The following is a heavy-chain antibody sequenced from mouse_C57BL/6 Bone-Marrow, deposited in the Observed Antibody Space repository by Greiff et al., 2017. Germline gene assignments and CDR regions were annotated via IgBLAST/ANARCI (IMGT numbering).Heavy chain of an antibody. D-gene: IGHD2-1*01. CDR1: GFTFSDYY. V-gene: IGHV5-12*01. CDR3: ARHGNYVPYAMDY. CDR2: ISNGGGST. J-gene: IGHJ4*01. Sequence: EVKLMESGGGLVQPGGSLKLSCAASGFTFSDYYMYWVRQTPEKRLEWVAYISNGGGSTYYPDTVKGRFTISRDNAKNTLYLQRSRLKSEDTAMYYCARHGNYVPYAMDYWGQGTSVTVSS.